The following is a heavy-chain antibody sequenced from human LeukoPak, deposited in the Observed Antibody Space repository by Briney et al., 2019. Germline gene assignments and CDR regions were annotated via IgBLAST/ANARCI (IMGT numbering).Heavy chain of an antibody. CDR3: ARSSGTGTFSY. J-gene: IGHJ4*02. Sequence: PSETLSLTCTVSGDSISSSNYYWAWIRQPPGQGLEWIGSVYYGRSPYFNPSLESRATISVDTSKNHFSLKMSSVTAADTAVYYCARSSGTGTFSYWGQGTLVTVSS. D-gene: IGHD6-25*01. CDR2: VYYGRSP. V-gene: IGHV4-39*02. CDR1: GDSISSSNYY.